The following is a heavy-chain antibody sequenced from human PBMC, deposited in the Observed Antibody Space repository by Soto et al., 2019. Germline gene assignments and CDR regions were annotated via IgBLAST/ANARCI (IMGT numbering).Heavy chain of an antibody. CDR2: IIPIFGTA. J-gene: IGHJ5*02. CDR3: AGRYCSSTSCSNWFDP. Sequence: ASVKVSCKASGGTFSSYAISWVRQAPGQGLEWMGGIIPIFGTANYAQKFQGRVTITADESTSTAYMELSSLRSEDTAVYYCAGRYCSSTSCSNWFDPWGQGTLVTVSS. D-gene: IGHD2-2*01. V-gene: IGHV1-69*13. CDR1: GGTFSSYA.